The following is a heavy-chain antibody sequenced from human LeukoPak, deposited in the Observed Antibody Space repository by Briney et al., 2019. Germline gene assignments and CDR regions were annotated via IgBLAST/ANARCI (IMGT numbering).Heavy chain of an antibody. J-gene: IGHJ4*02. Sequence: PGGSLRLSCAASGFTFSNYWMTWVRQAPGKGLVWVSRITSDGSTTSHADSVKGRFTISRDNAQSTLYLQMNSLIADDTAVYYCARERGSYYFDYWGQGTLVTVSS. CDR3: ARERGSYYFDY. CDR1: GFTFSNYW. D-gene: IGHD1-26*01. CDR2: ITSDGSTT. V-gene: IGHV3-74*01.